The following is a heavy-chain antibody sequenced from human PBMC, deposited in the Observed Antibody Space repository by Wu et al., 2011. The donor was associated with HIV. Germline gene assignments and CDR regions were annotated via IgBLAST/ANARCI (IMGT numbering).Heavy chain of an antibody. D-gene: IGHD3-3*01. CDR2: FIPMFGTA. CDR1: GGTFDYYA. J-gene: IGHJ6*03. CDR3: ARADFWMLSXKSSHYFYMTS. Sequence: QVQLVQSGAEVKKPGSSVKVSCKASGGTFDYYAINWVRQAPGQGLEWMGGFIPMFGTADYAQKFQGRLSMTADKSTSTAYMELSSLRFEDTAVYYCARADFWMLSXKSSHYFYMTSGAKGPRSPSP. V-gene: IGHV1-69*14.